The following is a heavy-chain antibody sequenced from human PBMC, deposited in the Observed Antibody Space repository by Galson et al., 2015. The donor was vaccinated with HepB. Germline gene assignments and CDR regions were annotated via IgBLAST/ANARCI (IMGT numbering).Heavy chain of an antibody. J-gene: IGHJ4*02. CDR1: GFTFSNYV. D-gene: IGHD1-7*01. CDR3: AREVDWNSFDY. V-gene: IGHV3-30-3*01. CDR2: ISYDESNT. Sequence: SLRLSCAASGFTFSNYVMPWVRQAPGKGLEWVAFISYDESNTNYADSVKGRFTISRDNSRSTLHLEMSSLKTEDMAVYYCAREVDWNSFDYWGQGTLVTVSS.